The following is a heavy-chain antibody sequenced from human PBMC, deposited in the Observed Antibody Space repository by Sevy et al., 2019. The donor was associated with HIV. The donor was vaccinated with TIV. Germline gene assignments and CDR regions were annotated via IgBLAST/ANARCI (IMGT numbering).Heavy chain of an antibody. V-gene: IGHV3-30-3*01. D-gene: IGHD6-19*01. CDR2: ISYDGSNK. J-gene: IGHJ4*02. CDR1: GFIFSSYA. CDR3: ARDSSYNSGCLDY. Sequence: GGSLRLSCAASGFIFSSYAMHWVRQAPGKGLEWVAVISYDGSNKYYADSVKGRFTISRDNSKNTRYLQMNNLRAEDTAVYYCARDSSYNSGCLDYWGQGTLVTVSS.